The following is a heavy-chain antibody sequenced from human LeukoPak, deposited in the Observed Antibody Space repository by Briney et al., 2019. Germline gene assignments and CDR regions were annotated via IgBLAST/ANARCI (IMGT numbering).Heavy chain of an antibody. CDR2: ISSSSSYI. CDR1: GFTFSSYS. V-gene: IGHV3-21*01. J-gene: IGHJ4*02. CDR3: AGGSVVVAADGNFDY. D-gene: IGHD2-15*01. Sequence: PGGSLRHSCAASGFTFSSYSMNWVRQAPGKGLEWVSSISSSSSYIYYADSVKGRFTISRDNAKNSLCLQMNSLRAEDTAVYYCAGGSVVVAADGNFDYWGQGTLVTVSS.